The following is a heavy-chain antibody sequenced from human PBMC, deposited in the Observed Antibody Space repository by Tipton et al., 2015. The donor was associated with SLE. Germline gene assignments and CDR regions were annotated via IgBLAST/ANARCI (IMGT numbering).Heavy chain of an antibody. J-gene: IGHJ4*02. Sequence: GSLRLSCAASGFSFSDYSMDWVRQAPGKGLEWLSYISSSGSTIFYSDSVKDRFTISRDNAKNSLFLQLNSLRDEDTAVYYCAREEDYGDYSIDYWGLGTLVTVSS. CDR3: AREEDYGDYSIDY. CDR1: GFSFSDYS. D-gene: IGHD4-17*01. CDR2: ISSSGSTI. V-gene: IGHV3-48*02.